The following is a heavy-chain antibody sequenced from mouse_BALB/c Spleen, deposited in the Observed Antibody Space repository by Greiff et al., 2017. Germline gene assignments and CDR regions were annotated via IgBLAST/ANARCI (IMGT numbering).Heavy chain of an antibody. V-gene: IGHV2-9*02. CDR3: ARWVITTRERGYAMDY. J-gene: IGHJ4*01. CDR2: IWAGGST. Sequence: QVQLQQSGPGLVAPSQSLSITCTVSGFSLTSYGVHWVRQPPGKGLEWLGVIWAGGSTNYNSAIMSRLSISKDNSKSQVFLKMNSLQTDDTAMYYCARWVITTRERGYAMDYWGQGTSVTVSS. CDR1: GFSLTSYG. D-gene: IGHD2-4*01.